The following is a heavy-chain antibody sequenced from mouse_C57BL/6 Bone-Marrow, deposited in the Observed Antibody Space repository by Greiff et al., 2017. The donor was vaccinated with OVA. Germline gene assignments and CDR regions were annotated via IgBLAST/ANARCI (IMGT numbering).Heavy chain of an antibody. Sequence: QVQLQQSGAELARPGASVKLSCKASGYTFTSYGISWVKQRPGQGLEWIGEIYPRSGNTYYNEKFKGKATLTADKSSSTAYMELRSLTSEDSAVYFCARDVLLGDYWGQGTTLTVSS. D-gene: IGHD1-1*01. CDR1: GYTFTSYG. CDR3: ARDVLLGDY. CDR2: IYPRSGNT. V-gene: IGHV1-81*01. J-gene: IGHJ2*01.